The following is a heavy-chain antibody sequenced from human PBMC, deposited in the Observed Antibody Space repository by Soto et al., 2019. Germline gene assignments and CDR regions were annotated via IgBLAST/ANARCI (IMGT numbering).Heavy chain of an antibody. CDR3: AKKRSGSWSMGCFDS. CDR2: ISGNANDI. J-gene: IGHJ4*02. Sequence: EVHLLESGGALVQLGGSLRLSCAASGFTFSNHAMNWVRQAPGKGLEWLSAISGNANDIYYADSVKGRFTISRDSSTNTVFLQMNSLRAEDTALYYCAKKRSGSWSMGCFDSWGQGTLVTVSS. V-gene: IGHV3-23*01. CDR1: GFTFSNHA. D-gene: IGHD3-16*01.